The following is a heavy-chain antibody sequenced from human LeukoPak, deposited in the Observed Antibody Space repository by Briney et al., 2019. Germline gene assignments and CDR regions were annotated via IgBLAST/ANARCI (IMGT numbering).Heavy chain of an antibody. J-gene: IGHJ6*02. CDR2: ISYDGSNK. CDR1: GFTFSSYA. Sequence: GGSLRLSCAASGFTFSSYAMHWVRQAPGKGLEWVAVISYDGSNKYYADSVKGRFTISRDNSKNTLYLQTNSLRAEDTAVYYCSHYYGMDVWGQGTTVTVSS. V-gene: IGHV3-30-3*01. CDR3: SHYYGMDV.